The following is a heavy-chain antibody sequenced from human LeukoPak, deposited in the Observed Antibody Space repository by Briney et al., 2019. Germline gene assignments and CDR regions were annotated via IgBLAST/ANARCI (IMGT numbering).Heavy chain of an antibody. CDR2: ISASGDST. D-gene: IGHD3-10*01. CDR3: ARMIRGIHVYYYGMDV. CDR1: GFNFSYYA. Sequence: GGSLRLSCAASGFNFSYYAMTWVRQAPGKGLEWVSLISASGDSTYYADSVKGRFTISRDSSKSTLSLQMNSLRAEDTAVYFCARMIRGIHVYYYGMDVWGQGTTVTVS. J-gene: IGHJ6*02. V-gene: IGHV3-23*01.